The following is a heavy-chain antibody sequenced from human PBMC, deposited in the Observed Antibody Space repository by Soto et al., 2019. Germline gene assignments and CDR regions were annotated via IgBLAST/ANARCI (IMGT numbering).Heavy chain of an antibody. CDR2: ISYAGNNN. CDR1: GFTFRNYA. CDR3: VRGGAYCGTAGCFPAFDF. J-gene: IGHJ4*02. Sequence: ESGGGVVQPGRSLRLSCAASGFTFRNYAMHWVRQAPGKGLGWVAVISYAGNNNFYADSVKGRFTVSRDNSKNTLYLQMNSLRSEDTAVYYCVRGGAYCGTAGCFPAFDFWGPGSLVTVSS. D-gene: IGHD2-2*01. V-gene: IGHV3-30-3*01.